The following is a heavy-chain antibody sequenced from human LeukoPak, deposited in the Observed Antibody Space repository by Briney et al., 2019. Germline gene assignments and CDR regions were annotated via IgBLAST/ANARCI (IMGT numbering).Heavy chain of an antibody. CDR3: ASDYYGSGTYYKVGNGFDY. Sequence: GGFLRLSCAASGFTFSDYYVTWIRQAPGKGLEWVSYISSRGDTTYYADSVKGRFTISRDNAKNSLFLQMNSLRAEDTAVYYCASDYYGSGTYYKVGNGFDYWGQGTLVTVSS. CDR2: ISSRGDTT. D-gene: IGHD3-10*01. CDR1: GFTFSDYY. V-gene: IGHV3-11*04. J-gene: IGHJ4*02.